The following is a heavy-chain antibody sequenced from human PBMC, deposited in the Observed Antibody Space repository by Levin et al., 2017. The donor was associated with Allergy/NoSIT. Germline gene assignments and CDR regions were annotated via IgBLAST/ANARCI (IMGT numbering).Heavy chain of an antibody. CDR2: ISYDGSNK. J-gene: IGHJ4*02. CDR3: AREFSGYGWFDY. V-gene: IGHV3-30*04. CDR1: GFTFSSYA. Sequence: GGSLRLSCAASGFTFSSYAMHWVRQAPGKGLEWVAVISYDGSNKYYADSVKGRFTISRDNSKNTLYLQMNSLRAEDTAVYYCAREFSGYGWFDYWGQGTLVTVSS. D-gene: IGHD3-10*01.